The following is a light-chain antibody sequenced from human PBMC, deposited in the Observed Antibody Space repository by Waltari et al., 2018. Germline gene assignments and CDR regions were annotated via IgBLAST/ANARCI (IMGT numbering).Light chain of an antibody. J-gene: IGKJ2*01. Sequence: EIVMTQSPATRSVSPVERATPPGRASQSLSSNLAWYQQKPGQAPRLLIYGASTRATGIPARFSGSGSWTEFTLTISSLQSEDFAVYYCQQYNNWPYTFGQGTKLEIK. V-gene: IGKV3-15*01. CDR3: QQYNNWPYT. CDR2: GAS. CDR1: QSLSSN.